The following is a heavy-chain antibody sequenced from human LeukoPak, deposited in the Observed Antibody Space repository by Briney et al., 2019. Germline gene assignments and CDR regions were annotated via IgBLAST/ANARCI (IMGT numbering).Heavy chain of an antibody. D-gene: IGHD3-22*01. CDR1: GFTFSSYA. Sequence: GRSLRLSCAASGFTFSSYAMHWVRQAPGKGLEWVAVISHDGSNKYYADSVKGRFTISRDNSKNTLYLQMNSLRAEDTAVYYCASEGHYYDSSGYPPPFDYWGQGTLVTVSS. V-gene: IGHV3-30-3*01. CDR2: ISHDGSNK. J-gene: IGHJ4*02. CDR3: ASEGHYYDSSGYPPPFDY.